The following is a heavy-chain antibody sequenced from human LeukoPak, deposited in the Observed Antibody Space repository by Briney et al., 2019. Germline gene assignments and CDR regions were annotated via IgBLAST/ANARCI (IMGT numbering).Heavy chain of an antibody. CDR1: VGSISRGSYY. CDR3: ARHYYDSSGYYPPGDF. Sequence: SETLSLTCTVSVGSISRGSYYWCWIRQPPGKGLEWIGDRYYSGSTFYNPSLKSRVTISVDTSRNQFSLKLSSVTAADTAVYYCARHYYDSSGYYPPGDFWGQGTLVTVSS. D-gene: IGHD3-22*01. J-gene: IGHJ4*02. CDR2: RYYSGST. V-gene: IGHV4-39*01.